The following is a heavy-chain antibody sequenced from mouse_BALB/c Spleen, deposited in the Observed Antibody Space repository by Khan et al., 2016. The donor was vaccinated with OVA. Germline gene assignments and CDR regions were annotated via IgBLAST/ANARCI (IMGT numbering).Heavy chain of an antibody. CDR2: ISSGSSTI. CDR1: GFTFSGFG. D-gene: IGHD2-3*01. V-gene: IGHV5-17*02. CDR3: ARTGYYYFDY. J-gene: IGHJ2*01. Sequence: EVKLEESGGGLVQTGGSRKLSCAASGFTFSGFGMHWVRQAPEKGLEWVAYISSGSSTIYYADTVKGRFTISRDNPKNTLFLQMTSLRSEDTAMYYCARTGYYYFDYWSQGTTLTVSS.